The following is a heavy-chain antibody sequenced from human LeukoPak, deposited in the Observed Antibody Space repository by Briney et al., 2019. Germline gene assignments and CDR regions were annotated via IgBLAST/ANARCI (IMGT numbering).Heavy chain of an antibody. CDR2: MNPNSGDT. Sequence: ASVKDSCKASGYTFTSFDIHWVRQATGQGFEWVGWMNPNSGDTGFAQKFQGRITMTRDTSISTAYMELSSLTSDDAAVYYCARVDGHFDSWGQGTLVTVSS. CDR3: ARVDGHFDS. J-gene: IGHJ5*01. CDR1: GYTFTSFD. V-gene: IGHV1-8*01.